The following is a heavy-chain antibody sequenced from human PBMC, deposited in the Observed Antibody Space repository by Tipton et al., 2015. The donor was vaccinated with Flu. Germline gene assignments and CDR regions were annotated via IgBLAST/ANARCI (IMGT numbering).Heavy chain of an antibody. CDR3: AKDIGGFWEGLWPRQYYYYGMDV. CDR2: ISGDGGTT. CDR1: GFTFDDYA. V-gene: IGHV3-43*02. J-gene: IGHJ6*02. Sequence: SLRLSCAASGFTFDDYAMHWVRQAPGKGLEWVSLISGDGGTTYYADSVKGRFTISRDNSKNSLYLQMNSLRTEDTALYYCAKDIGGFWEGLWPRQYYYYGMDVWGQGTTVTVSS. D-gene: IGHD3-3*01.